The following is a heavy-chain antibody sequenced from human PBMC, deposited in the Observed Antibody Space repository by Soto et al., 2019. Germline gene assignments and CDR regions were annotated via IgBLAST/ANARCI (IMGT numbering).Heavy chain of an antibody. V-gene: IGHV3-11*01. Sequence: VQLVESGGGLVKPGGSLRLSCAASGFTFSDYYMTWIRQAPGKGLEWVSYISSGGNTIYYADSVKGRFTISRDNAKNSLYLQMNSLRAEDTAVYYCARVLVPAAIYWFDPWGQGTLVTVSS. CDR1: GFTFSDYY. J-gene: IGHJ5*02. CDR2: ISSGGNTI. D-gene: IGHD2-2*01. CDR3: ARVLVPAAIYWFDP.